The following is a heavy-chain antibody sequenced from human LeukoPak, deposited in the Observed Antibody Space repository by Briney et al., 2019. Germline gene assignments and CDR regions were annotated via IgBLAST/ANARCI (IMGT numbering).Heavy chain of an antibody. Sequence: GASVKVSCKTSGYTFTGYYMHWVRQAPGQGLEWMGWINPNSGGTNYAQKFQGRVTMTRDTSISTAYMELSRLRSDDTAVYYCARGGVSSSYYFDYWGQGTLVTVSS. J-gene: IGHJ4*02. D-gene: IGHD6-6*01. V-gene: IGHV1-2*02. CDR2: INPNSGGT. CDR3: ARGGVSSSYYFDY. CDR1: GYTFTGYY.